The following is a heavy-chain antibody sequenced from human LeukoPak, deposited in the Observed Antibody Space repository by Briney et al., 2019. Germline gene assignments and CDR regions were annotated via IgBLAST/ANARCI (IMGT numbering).Heavy chain of an antibody. CDR1: RFTVSSNY. Sequence: PGGSLRLSCAASRFTVSSNYMSWVRQAPGKGLEWVSFIYSSGSTYYADSVRGRFTISRDNSNNTLHLQMNSLRVEDTAVYYCARRDSGRYFDYWGQGTLVTVSS. CDR2: IYSSGST. J-gene: IGHJ4*02. D-gene: IGHD1-26*01. CDR3: ARRDSGRYFDY. V-gene: IGHV3-66*04.